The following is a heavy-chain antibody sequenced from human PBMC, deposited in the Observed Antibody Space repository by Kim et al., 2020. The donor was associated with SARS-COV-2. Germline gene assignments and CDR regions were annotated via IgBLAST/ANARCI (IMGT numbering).Heavy chain of an antibody. CDR2: ISAYNGNT. V-gene: IGHV1-18*01. Sequence: ASVKVSCKASGYTFTSYGISWVRQAPGQGLEWMGWISAYNGNTNYAQKLQGRVTMTTDTSTSTAYMELRSLRSDDTAVYYCARVGSSSWYLSGYRENWFDPWGQGTLVTVSS. CDR1: GYTFTSYG. J-gene: IGHJ5*02. D-gene: IGHD6-13*01. CDR3: ARVGSSSWYLSGYRENWFDP.